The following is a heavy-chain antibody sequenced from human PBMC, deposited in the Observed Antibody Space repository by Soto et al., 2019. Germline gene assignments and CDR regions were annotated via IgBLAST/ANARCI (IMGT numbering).Heavy chain of an antibody. J-gene: IGHJ4*02. D-gene: IGHD2-2*01. V-gene: IGHV3-7*03. CDR1: GFSFSDYW. CDR2: IKFDGSEK. Sequence: PGGSLRLSCVASGFSFSDYWMSWVRQAPGKGPEWVANIKFDGSEKQYVDSVRGRFSISRDSFRNSLFLQMNSLRAGDTAIYYCVKDGGYCSSATCYSPRNHYFDSWGQGTLVTVS. CDR3: VKDGGYCSSATCYSPRNHYFDS.